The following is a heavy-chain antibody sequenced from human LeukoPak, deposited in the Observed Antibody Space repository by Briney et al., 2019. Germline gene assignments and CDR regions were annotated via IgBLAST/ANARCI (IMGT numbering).Heavy chain of an antibody. CDR3: ASQSWDSSGYYFDY. D-gene: IGHD3-22*01. Sequence: ASVKVSCKASGYTFTGYYMHWVRQAPGQGLEWMGRINPNSGGTNYAQKFQGRVTMTRDTSISTAYMELSRLRSDDTAVYYCASQSWDSSGYYFDYWGQGTLVTVSS. J-gene: IGHJ4*02. V-gene: IGHV1-2*06. CDR1: GYTFTGYY. CDR2: INPNSGGT.